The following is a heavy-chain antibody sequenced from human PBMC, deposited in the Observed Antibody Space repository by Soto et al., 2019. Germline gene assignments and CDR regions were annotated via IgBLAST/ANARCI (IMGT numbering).Heavy chain of an antibody. CDR2: ISRSSSTI. Sequence: EVQLVESGGGLVQPGGSLRLSCAASGFTFNSYSMNWVRQAPGKGLEWVSYISRSSSTIYYSDSVKGRCTISRDNAKNSLYLQMNSLRDEATAVYYCARVDGYYCDSWGQGTLVTVSS. V-gene: IGHV3-48*02. CDR3: ARVDGYYCDS. J-gene: IGHJ4*02. CDR1: GFTFNSYS.